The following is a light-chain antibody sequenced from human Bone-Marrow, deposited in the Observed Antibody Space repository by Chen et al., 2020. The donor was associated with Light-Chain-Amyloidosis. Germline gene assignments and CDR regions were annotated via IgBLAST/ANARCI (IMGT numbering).Light chain of an antibody. CDR2: GSS. J-gene: IGKJ4*01. CDR1: QTISSNY. Sequence: EIVLTQSPGTLSLSPVEGANLSCRASQTISSNYLTWYQQKFGQAPRLLIYGSSSRATGIPDRFTGSGSGTDFTLTINRLEPEDFAMYYCQQYGTSPLTVGGGTKVEIK. V-gene: IGKV3-20*01. CDR3: QQYGTSPLT.